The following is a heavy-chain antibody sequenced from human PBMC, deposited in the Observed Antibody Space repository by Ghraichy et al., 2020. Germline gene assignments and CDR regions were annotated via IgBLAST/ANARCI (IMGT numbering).Heavy chain of an antibody. J-gene: IGHJ4*02. CDR3: ARHGWGLYDSSGYYAH. CDR1: GFTFSSYW. V-gene: IGHV3-7*03. CDR2: IKQDESEK. Sequence: GGSLRLSCAASGFTFSSYWMSWVRQAPGKGLEWVADIKQDESEKYYVDSVQGRFTISRDNAKNSLHLQMNSLRAEDTAVYYCARHGWGLYDSSGYYAHWGQGSLVTVSS. D-gene: IGHD3-22*01.